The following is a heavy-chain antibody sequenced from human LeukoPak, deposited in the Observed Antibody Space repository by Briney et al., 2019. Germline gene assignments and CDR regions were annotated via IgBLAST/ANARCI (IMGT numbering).Heavy chain of an antibody. Sequence: ASVKVSCKASRYTFTGYYMHWVRQAPGQGLEWMGWINPNSGGTNYAQKFQGRVTMTRDTSISTAYMELSRLRSDDTALYYCARAQTYGDYRLLLDYWGQGTLVTVSS. CDR3: ARAQTYGDYRLLLDY. CDR2: INPNSGGT. D-gene: IGHD4-17*01. V-gene: IGHV1-2*02. CDR1: RYTFTGYY. J-gene: IGHJ4*02.